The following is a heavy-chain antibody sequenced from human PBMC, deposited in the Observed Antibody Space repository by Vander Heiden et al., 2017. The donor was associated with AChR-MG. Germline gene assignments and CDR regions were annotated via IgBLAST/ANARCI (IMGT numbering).Heavy chain of an antibody. J-gene: IGHJ4*02. CDR1: GFTFSIYA. CDR2: FSGSDGST. D-gene: IGHD4-17*01. Sequence: EVQLLESGGGLVQPGGSPRPSCAASGFTFSIYAMSWIRQAPGKGLEWVSAFSGSDGSTYFADSVKGRFTISRDNSKNTLYLQMSSLRAEDTAVYYCAKVNDYGDLRYFDYWGQGTLVTVSS. V-gene: IGHV3-23*01. CDR3: AKVNDYGDLRYFDY.